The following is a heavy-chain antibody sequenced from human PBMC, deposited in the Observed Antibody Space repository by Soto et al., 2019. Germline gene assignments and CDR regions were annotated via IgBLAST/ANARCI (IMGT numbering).Heavy chain of an antibody. CDR3: AKDSMYYDFWSGYPSFEP. V-gene: IGHV3-23*01. CDR1: GFTFSSYA. J-gene: IGHJ5*02. Sequence: GGSLRLSCAASGFTFSSYAMSWVRQAPGKGLEWVSAISGSGGSTYYADSVKGRFTISRDNSKNTLYLQMNSLRAEDTAVYYCAKDSMYYDFWSGYPSFEPWGQGTLVTVPS. CDR2: ISGSGGST. D-gene: IGHD3-3*01.